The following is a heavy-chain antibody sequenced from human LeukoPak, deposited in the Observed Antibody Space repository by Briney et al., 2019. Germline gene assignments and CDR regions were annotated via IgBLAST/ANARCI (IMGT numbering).Heavy chain of an antibody. CDR1: GGIFNNNA. CDR3: ARAKSYSWNDGRYYGMDI. V-gene: IGHV1-69*04. Sequence: SVKVSCKASGGIFNNNAITWVRQAPGQGLEWMGRIIPIPNIADYAQKFQGRVTITADKSTGTAYMELSSLRSEDTAVYYCARAKSYSWNDGRYYGMDIWGQGTTVTVSS. CDR2: IIPIPNIA. J-gene: IGHJ6*02. D-gene: IGHD1-20*01.